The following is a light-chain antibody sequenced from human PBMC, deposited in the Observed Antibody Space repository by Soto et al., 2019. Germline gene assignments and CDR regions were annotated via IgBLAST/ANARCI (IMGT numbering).Light chain of an antibody. V-gene: IGLV2-14*01. CDR2: EVT. Sequence: QSVLTQPASVSGSPGQSITISCIGTSSDIGGYNYVSWYQHHPGKAPKLMIYEVTNRPSGVSNRFSGSKSGNTASLTISGLQAEDEADYFCISHTSTIAYVVLGGGTKLTVL. CDR1: SSDIGGYNY. J-gene: IGLJ2*01. CDR3: ISHTSTIAYVV.